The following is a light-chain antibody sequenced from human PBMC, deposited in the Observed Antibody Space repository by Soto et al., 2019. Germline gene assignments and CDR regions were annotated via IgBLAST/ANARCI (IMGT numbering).Light chain of an antibody. CDR2: VSR. J-gene: IGLJ3*02. V-gene: IGLV1-40*01. CDR3: AAWDASLKGLV. Sequence: QSVLTQPPSVSGAPGQRVTISCSGSSPNIGAGYDVHWYQQLPGTAPRLLIYVSRNRPSGVPDRFSGSKSGTSASLAITGLQTDDEADYYCAAWDASLKGLVFGGGTKLTVL. CDR1: SPNIGAGYD.